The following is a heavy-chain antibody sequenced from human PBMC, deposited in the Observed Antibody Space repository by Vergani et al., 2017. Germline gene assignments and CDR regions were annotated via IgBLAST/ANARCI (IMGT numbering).Heavy chain of an antibody. CDR3: ARDRYYYDIGSXFDY. J-gene: IGHJ4*02. CDR2: TYYRSTRYN. V-gene: IGHV6-1*01. Sequence: QVQLQQSGPGLVKPSQTLSLTCATSGDSVSSNSAAWNWLRQSPSRGFEWLGRTYYRSTRYNDYAVSVKSRITIRPNTSENLFSLQLNSVYPEDTAVYYCARDRYYYDIGSXFDYWGQGTLVTVSS. D-gene: IGHD3-22*01. CDR1: GDSVSSNSAA.